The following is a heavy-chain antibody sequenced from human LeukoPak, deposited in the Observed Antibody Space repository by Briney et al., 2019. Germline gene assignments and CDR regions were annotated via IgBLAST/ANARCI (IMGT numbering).Heavy chain of an antibody. D-gene: IGHD2-21*01. Sequence: AETLSLTCAVYGGSFSGYYWSWIRQPPGKGLEWIGEINHSGRTNYNPSLKSRVTISVDTSKNQFSLKLRSVTAADTAVYYCARAHIVVRYGMDVWGQGTTVTVSS. CDR3: ARAHIVVRYGMDV. J-gene: IGHJ6*02. CDR1: GGSFSGYY. CDR2: INHSGRT. V-gene: IGHV4-34*01.